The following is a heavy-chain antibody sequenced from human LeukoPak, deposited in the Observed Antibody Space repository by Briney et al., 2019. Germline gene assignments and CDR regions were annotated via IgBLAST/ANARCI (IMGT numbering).Heavy chain of an antibody. CDR3: AKDPGVYGSGSYPTYFDY. CDR2: ISDSGGST. CDR1: GFTFSSYA. Sequence: GGSLRLSCAASGFTFSSYAMNWVRQAPGKGLEWVSSISDSGGSTNYADSVKGRFTFSRDNSKNTLYLQMSSLRAEDTAVYYCAKDPGVYGSGSYPTYFDYWGQGTLITVSS. D-gene: IGHD3-10*01. J-gene: IGHJ4*02. V-gene: IGHV3-23*01.